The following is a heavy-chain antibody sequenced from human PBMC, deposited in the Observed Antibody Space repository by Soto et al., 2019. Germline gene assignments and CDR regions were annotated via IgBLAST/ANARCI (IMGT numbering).Heavy chain of an antibody. D-gene: IGHD3-22*01. CDR2: IYYSGST. J-gene: IGHJ6*02. CDR3: GGGYYYDSSGYYPGMDV. CDR1: GGSISSYY. Sequence: PAETLSLTCTVSGGSISSYYWSWIRQPPGKGLEWIGYIYYSGSTNYNPSLKSRVTISVDTSKNQFSLKLSSVTAADTAVYYCGGGYYYDSSGYYPGMDVWGQGTTVTVS. V-gene: IGHV4-59*01.